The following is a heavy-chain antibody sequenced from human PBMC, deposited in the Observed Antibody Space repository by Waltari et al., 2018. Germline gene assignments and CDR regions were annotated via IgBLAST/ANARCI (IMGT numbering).Heavy chain of an antibody. D-gene: IGHD3-22*01. Sequence: EVQLVESGGGLVQPGGSLRLSCAASGFTFSNYWMHWVRHAPGKGLVWVLRIKSDGRGTSYADSVKGRFTVSRDNAKNTLYLQMNSLRADDTAVYYCATWTMTSSSYSPYSFWGQGTLVTVSS. CDR3: ATWTMTSSSYSPYSF. CDR1: GFTFSNYW. V-gene: IGHV3-74*01. CDR2: IKSDGRGT. J-gene: IGHJ4*02.